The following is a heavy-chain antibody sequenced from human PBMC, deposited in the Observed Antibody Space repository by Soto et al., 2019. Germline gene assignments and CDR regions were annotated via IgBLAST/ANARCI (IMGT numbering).Heavy chain of an antibody. CDR3: ATKVRVTNYLYYGMDV. D-gene: IGHD2-21*02. CDR2: IAFDGSQE. Sequence: GGSLRLSCAASGFSFNTSGMHWVRQAPGKGLEWEAVIAFDGSQEFYGDSVRGRFTISRDNSKNTLFLQMKSLTPEDTAVYYCATKVRVTNYLYYGMDVWGQGTTVTVSS. V-gene: IGHV3-30*03. CDR1: GFSFNTSG. J-gene: IGHJ6*02.